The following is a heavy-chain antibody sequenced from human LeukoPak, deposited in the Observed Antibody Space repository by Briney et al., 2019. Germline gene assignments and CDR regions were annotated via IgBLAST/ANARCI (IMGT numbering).Heavy chain of an antibody. J-gene: IGHJ4*02. D-gene: IGHD3-22*01. CDR2: IDPSDSYT. V-gene: IGHV5-10-1*01. CDR1: GYSFTSYW. CDR3: ARQFRDSSGYYSYYFDY. Sequence: GESLKISCKGSGYSFTSYWISWVRQMPGKGLEWMGRIDPSDSYTNYSPPFQGHVTISADKSISTAYLQWSSLKASDTAMYYCARQFRDSSGYYSYYFDYWGQGTLVTVSS.